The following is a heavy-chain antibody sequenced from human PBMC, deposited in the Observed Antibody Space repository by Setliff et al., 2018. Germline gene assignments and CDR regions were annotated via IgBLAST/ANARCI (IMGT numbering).Heavy chain of an antibody. CDR3: AKVKKPLIRGSGFDY. Sequence: PGGSLRLSCAASGFVFGTYGMHWVRQAPGKGLDWVASVRFDGSYKVYADSVKGRFTISRDNSENTLFLQMTSLRPEDTGIYYCAKVKKPLIRGSGFDYWGRGTLVTGS. D-gene: IGHD2-8*01. CDR1: GFVFGTYG. CDR2: VRFDGSYK. J-gene: IGHJ4*02. V-gene: IGHV3-30*02.